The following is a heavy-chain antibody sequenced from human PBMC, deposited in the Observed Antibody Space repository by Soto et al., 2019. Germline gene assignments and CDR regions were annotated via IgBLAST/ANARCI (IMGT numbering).Heavy chain of an antibody. V-gene: IGHV3-66*01. J-gene: IGHJ4*02. CDR1: GFTVSNNY. CDR2: IQGGGSI. D-gene: IGHD3-10*01. CDR3: ARGEGSGSNALGD. Sequence: EVLLDESGGGFVQPGGSLRLSCAASGFTVSNNYMTWVRQAPGKGLEWVSVIQGGGSISYADSVMDRFTISRDSSKNTVFLDMNSLRPEDTAGYFCARGEGSGSNALGDWGQGTLVTVSS.